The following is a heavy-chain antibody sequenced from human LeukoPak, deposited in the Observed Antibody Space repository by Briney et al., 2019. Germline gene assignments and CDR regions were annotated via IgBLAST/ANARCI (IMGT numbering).Heavy chain of an antibody. CDR2: INHSGST. D-gene: IGHD3-22*01. J-gene: IGHJ4*02. CDR1: GGSFSGYY. Sequence: PSETLSLTCAVYGGSFSGYYWSWIRQPPGKGLEWIGEINHSGSTNYNPSLKSRVTISVDTPKNQFSLKLSSVTAADTAVYYCARAPITMIVVVDPFLPMSGFDYWGQGTLVTVSS. V-gene: IGHV4-34*01. CDR3: ARAPITMIVVVDPFLPMSGFDY.